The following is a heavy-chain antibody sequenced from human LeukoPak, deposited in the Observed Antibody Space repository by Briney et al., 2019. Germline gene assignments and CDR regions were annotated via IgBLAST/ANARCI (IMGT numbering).Heavy chain of an antibody. D-gene: IGHD1-26*01. CDR2: ISSSSSTI. V-gene: IGHV3-48*04. CDR1: GFTFSSYS. Sequence: GGSLRLSCAASGFTFSSYSMNWVRQAPGKGLEWVSYISSSSSTIYYADSVKGRFTISRDNAKNSLYLQMNSLRAEDTAVYYCARDSYTGIVGATSVDYWGQGTLVTVSS. CDR3: ARDSYTGIVGATSVDY. J-gene: IGHJ4*02.